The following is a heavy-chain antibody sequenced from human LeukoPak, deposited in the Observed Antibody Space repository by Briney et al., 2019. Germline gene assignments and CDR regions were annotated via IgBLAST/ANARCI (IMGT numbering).Heavy chain of an antibody. CDR1: GFTFSSYA. CDR3: AKEGGYDTRGYYYGMDV. D-gene: IGHD5-12*01. V-gene: IGHV3-23*01. J-gene: IGHJ6*02. CDR2: ISGSGGST. Sequence: GGSLRLSCAASGFTFSSYAMSWVRQAPGKGLEWVSAISGSGGSTYYADSVKGRFTISRDSSKNTLYLQMNSLRAEDTAVYYCAKEGGYDTRGYYYGMDVWGQGTTVTVSS.